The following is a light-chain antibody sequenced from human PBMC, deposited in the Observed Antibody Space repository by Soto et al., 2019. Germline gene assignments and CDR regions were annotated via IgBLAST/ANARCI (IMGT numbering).Light chain of an antibody. CDR3: QQLNSYT. CDR1: QGISSY. Sequence: DIQLNQSPSFLYASVGDRVTITCRASQGISSYLAWYQQKPGKAPKLLIYAASTLQSGVPSRFSGSGSGTEFTLTISSLQPEDFATYYCQQLNSYTFGGGTKVEIK. CDR2: AAS. J-gene: IGKJ4*01. V-gene: IGKV1-9*01.